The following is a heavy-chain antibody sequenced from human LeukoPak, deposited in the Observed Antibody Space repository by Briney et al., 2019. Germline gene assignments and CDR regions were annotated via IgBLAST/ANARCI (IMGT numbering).Heavy chain of an antibody. CDR2: IKGDGSEK. Sequence: GGSLRLSCVASGFTFSNYWMSWVRQAPGRGLEWVANIKGDGSEKYYVDSVKGRFTISRDNAKTSLYLQMNSLRAEDTAVYYCAKDLLYSSSPGGFDPWGQGTLVTVSS. V-gene: IGHV3-7*01. D-gene: IGHD6-6*01. J-gene: IGHJ5*02. CDR3: AKDLLYSSSPGGFDP. CDR1: GFTFSNYW.